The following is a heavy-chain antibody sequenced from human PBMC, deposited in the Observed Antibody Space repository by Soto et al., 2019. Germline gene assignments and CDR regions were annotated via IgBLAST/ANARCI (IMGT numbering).Heavy chain of an antibody. CDR3: ARVRGLGETNRPFAS. Sequence: SETLSLTCTVSGGSISNGDYYWRWIRQPPGKGLEWIGFIYYSGSTSYNPSLKSRLTMSVDMSKNQFSLKLSSVTAADAAVYYCARVRGLGETNRPFASWGQGTRVTVSS. CDR1: GGSISNGDYY. CDR2: IYYSGST. V-gene: IGHV4-30-4*01. D-gene: IGHD1-26*01. J-gene: IGHJ4*02.